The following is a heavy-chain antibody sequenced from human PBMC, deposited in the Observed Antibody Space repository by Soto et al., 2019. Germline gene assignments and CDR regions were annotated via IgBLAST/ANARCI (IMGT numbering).Heavy chain of an antibody. Sequence: LETLSLTCNVSGGSIRSYYWSWIRQPAGKALEWIGRIYTSGTTNYNPSLKSRATILVDTSKNQFSLKLSSVTAADTAVYYCAREGASGFGMDVWGQGTTVTVSS. V-gene: IGHV4-4*07. CDR2: IYTSGTT. CDR3: AREGASGFGMDV. CDR1: GGSIRSYY. D-gene: IGHD1-26*01. J-gene: IGHJ6*02.